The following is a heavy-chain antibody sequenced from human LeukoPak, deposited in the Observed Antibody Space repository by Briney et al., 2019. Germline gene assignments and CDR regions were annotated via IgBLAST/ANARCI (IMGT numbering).Heavy chain of an antibody. CDR3: ASALPADHFDF. CDR1: GFTSSDYW. J-gene: IGHJ4*02. CDR2: IKQHGSER. Sequence: PGGSLRLSCAASGFTSSDYWMSWVRQAPGKGLEWVANIKQHGSERYYADSVKGRFTISRDNAKSSLYLQMNSLRAEDTAVYYCASALPADHFDFWGQGTLVTVSS. V-gene: IGHV3-7*01.